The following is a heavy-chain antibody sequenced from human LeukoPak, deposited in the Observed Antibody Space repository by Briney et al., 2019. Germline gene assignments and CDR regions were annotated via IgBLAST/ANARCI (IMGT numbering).Heavy chain of an antibody. CDR2: INHSGST. CDR1: GRSFSGYY. CDR3: ARGRLNSYDFWSGYYEDYFDY. J-gene: IGHJ4*02. Sequence: SETLSLTCAVYGRSFSGYYWSWIRQPPGKGLEWIGEINHSGSTNYNPSLKSRVTISVDTSKNQFSLKLSSVTAADTAVYYCARGRLNSYDFWSGYYEDYFDYWGQGTLVTVSS. V-gene: IGHV4-34*01. D-gene: IGHD3-3*01.